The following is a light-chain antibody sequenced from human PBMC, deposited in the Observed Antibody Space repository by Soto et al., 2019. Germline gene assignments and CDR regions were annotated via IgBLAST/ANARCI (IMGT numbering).Light chain of an antibody. V-gene: IGLV2-23*01. J-gene: IGLJ2*01. Sequence: QSALTQPASVSGSPGQSITISCTGTSSDVGSYNLVSWFQQHPGKAPKLMIYEGSKRPSGASNRFSGSKSGNTASLTLSGLQAEDEADYYCYSYAGSSTLVFGGGTKLTVL. CDR2: EGS. CDR1: SSDVGSYNL. CDR3: YSYAGSSTLV.